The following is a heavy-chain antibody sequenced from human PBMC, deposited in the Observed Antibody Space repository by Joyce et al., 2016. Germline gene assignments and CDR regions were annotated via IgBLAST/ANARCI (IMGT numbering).Heavy chain of an antibody. J-gene: IGHJ3*02. D-gene: IGHD3-9*01. CDR2: IYYTRST. CDR1: GGSINRGGYS. V-gene: IGHV4-31*03. Sequence: QVQLQESGPGLVKPSQTLSPPRTVSGGSINRGGYSWTWIRQQQGKRLEWIANIYYTRSTYYNPPLKSRITSSVDTSKNQFTLKLISVTAADTAMYYCAREVVYDILTGYYRGAFDIWGQGTMVTVSS. CDR3: AREVVYDILTGYYRGAFDI.